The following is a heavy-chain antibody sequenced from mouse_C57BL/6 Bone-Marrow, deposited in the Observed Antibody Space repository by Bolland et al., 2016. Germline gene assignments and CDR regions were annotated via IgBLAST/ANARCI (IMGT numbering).Heavy chain of an antibody. CDR3: ARRFAY. Sequence: GTSYNQKFKGKATLTVNKSSSTAYMELRSLTSEDSAVYYCARRFAYWGQGTLV. V-gene: IGHV1-22*01. CDR2: GT. J-gene: IGHJ3*01.